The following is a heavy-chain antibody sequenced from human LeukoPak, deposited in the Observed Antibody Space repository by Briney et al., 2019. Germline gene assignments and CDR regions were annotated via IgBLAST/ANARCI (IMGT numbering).Heavy chain of an antibody. D-gene: IGHD2-21*02. Sequence: GGSLRLSCAASGFTFSSYEMNWVRQAPGRGLEWVSYISSSGSTIYYADSVKGRFTISRDNAKNSLYLQMNSLRAEDTAVYYCARDACGGDCYTYNWFDPWGQGTLVTVSS. CDR3: ARDACGGDCYTYNWFDP. CDR1: GFTFSSYE. J-gene: IGHJ5*02. CDR2: ISSSGSTI. V-gene: IGHV3-48*03.